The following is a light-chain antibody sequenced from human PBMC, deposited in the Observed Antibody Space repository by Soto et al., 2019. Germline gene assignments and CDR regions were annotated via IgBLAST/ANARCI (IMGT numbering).Light chain of an antibody. CDR1: NIGSLS. CDR2: DDS. Sequence: VLTQPPSVSVAPGQTARITCGGNNIGSLSVHWYQQKPGQAPLLVVYDDSDRPSGIPERFSGSNSVNTATLTISRVEAGDEADYYCQVRYSSSAHVLFGGGTKLTVL. CDR3: QVRYSSSAHVL. V-gene: IGLV3-21*02. J-gene: IGLJ2*01.